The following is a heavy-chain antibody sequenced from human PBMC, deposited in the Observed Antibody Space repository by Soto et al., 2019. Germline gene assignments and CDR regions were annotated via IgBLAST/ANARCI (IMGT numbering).Heavy chain of an antibody. J-gene: IGHJ4*02. CDR2: IYTSGST. Sequence: SETLSLTCTVSGGSIRSYYWSWIRQPAGKGLEWIGRIYTSGSTNYNPSLKSRVTMSVDTSKNQFSLKLSSVTAADTAVYYCASTTYYYDSSGYYYVDYWGQGTLVTVSS. CDR1: GGSIRSYY. D-gene: IGHD3-22*01. V-gene: IGHV4-4*07. CDR3: ASTTYYYDSSGYYYVDY.